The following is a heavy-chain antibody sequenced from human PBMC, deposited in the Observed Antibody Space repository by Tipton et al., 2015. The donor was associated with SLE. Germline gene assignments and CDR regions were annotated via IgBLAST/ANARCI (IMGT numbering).Heavy chain of an antibody. CDR3: ARDSGYSGYDYVNYFDY. J-gene: IGHJ4*02. CDR2: INPNSGGT. CDR1: GYTFIGYY. Sequence: QLVQSGAEVKKPGASVKVSCKASGYTFIGYYMHWVRQAPGQGLEWMGWINPNSGGTNYAQNFQGRVTMTTDTSTSTAYMELRSLRSDDTAVYYCARDSGYSGYDYVNYFDYWGQGTLVTVSS. D-gene: IGHD5-12*01. V-gene: IGHV1-2*02.